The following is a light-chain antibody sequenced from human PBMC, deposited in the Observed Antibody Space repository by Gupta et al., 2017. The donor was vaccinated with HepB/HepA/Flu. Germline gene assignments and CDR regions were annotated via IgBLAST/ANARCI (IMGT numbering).Light chain of an antibody. CDR2: YDD. CDR1: SSNIGNNP. Sequence: QSVLTQPPSVSEAPRQRVTISCSGSSSNIGNNPVNWYQQLPGEAPKLVIYYDDLLASGVSDRISGSKSGTSASLAISGLQSDDEADYYCAAWDDSMKGWVFGGGTKLTVL. V-gene: IGLV1-36*01. J-gene: IGLJ3*02. CDR3: AAWDDSMKGWV.